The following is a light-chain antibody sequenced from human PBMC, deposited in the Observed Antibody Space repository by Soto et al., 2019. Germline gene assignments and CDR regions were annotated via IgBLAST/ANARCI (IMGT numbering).Light chain of an antibody. CDR1: QSFRGL. V-gene: IGKV3-20*01. CDR2: GAS. Sequence: EVGFTQSPVTLTLSAGERATLSCMASQSFRGLLAWYQQKPGQAPRLLIYGASSRATGIPDRFSGSGSGTDFTLTISRLEPEDFAVYYCQQYGSSPITFGQGTRLEIK. CDR3: QQYGSSPIT. J-gene: IGKJ5*01.